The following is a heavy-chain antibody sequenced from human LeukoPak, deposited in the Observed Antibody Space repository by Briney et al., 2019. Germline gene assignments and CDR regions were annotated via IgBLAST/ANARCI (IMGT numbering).Heavy chain of an antibody. CDR2: INHSGST. D-gene: IGHD2-2*01. Sequence: LETLSLTCAVYGGSFSGYYWSWIRQPPGKGLEWIGEINHSGSTNYNPSLKSRVTISVDTSKNQFSLKLSSVTAADTAVYYCARGEPAAMLWGYYYYYYGMDVWGQGTTVTVSS. V-gene: IGHV4-34*01. CDR1: GGSFSGYY. CDR3: ARGEPAAMLWGYYYYYYGMDV. J-gene: IGHJ6*02.